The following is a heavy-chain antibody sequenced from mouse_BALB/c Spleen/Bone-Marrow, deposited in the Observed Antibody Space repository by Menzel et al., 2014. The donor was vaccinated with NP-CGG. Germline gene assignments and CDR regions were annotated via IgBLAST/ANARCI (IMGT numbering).Heavy chain of an antibody. J-gene: IGHJ2*01. D-gene: IGHD1-1*01. Sequence: EVQVVESGGGLVKPGGSLKLSCAAPGFAFSSYDTSWVRQTPEKRLEWVVYISSGGGSTYYPDTVKGRFTISRDNAKNTLYLQMSSLKSEDTAMYYCAREVLRDYFDYWGQGTTLTVSS. CDR2: ISSGGGST. V-gene: IGHV5-12-1*01. CDR1: GFAFSSYD. CDR3: AREVLRDYFDY.